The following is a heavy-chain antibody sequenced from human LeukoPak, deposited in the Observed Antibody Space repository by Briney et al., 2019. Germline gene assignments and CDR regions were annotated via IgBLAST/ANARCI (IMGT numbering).Heavy chain of an antibody. CDR3: ARDNNYDRRYFDY. CDR2: ISSSSTTI. D-gene: IGHD3-22*01. J-gene: IGHJ4*02. Sequence: GGSLRLSCAASGFTFSSYSMNWVRQAPGKGLEWVSYISSSSTTIYYADSVKGRFTISRDNAKNSLYLQMNSLRAEDTAVYYCARDNNYDRRYFDYWGQGSLVTVSS. CDR1: GFTFSSYS. V-gene: IGHV3-48*01.